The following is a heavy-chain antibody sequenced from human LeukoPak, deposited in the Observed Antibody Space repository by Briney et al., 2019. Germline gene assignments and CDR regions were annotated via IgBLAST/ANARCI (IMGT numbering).Heavy chain of an antibody. CDR1: GYTFSSYA. D-gene: IGHD6-19*01. CDR2: IIPIFGTA. Sequence: SVKVSCKASGYTFSSYAISWVRQAPGQGLEWMGGIIPIFGTANYAQKFQGRVTITADKSTSTAYMELSSLRSEDTAVYYCARVGLYSGWLHYYYYYMDVWGKGTTVTISS. V-gene: IGHV1-69*06. CDR3: ARVGLYSGWLHYYYYYMDV. J-gene: IGHJ6*03.